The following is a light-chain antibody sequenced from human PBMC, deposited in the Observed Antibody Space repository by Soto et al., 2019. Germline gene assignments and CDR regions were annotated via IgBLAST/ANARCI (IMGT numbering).Light chain of an antibody. CDR1: QSVSAN. CDR2: GAS. CDR3: QQYSNWPT. Sequence: EIVMTQSPATLSVSPGERATLSCRASQSVSANLAWYQQKPGQAPRLLIYGASTRATGIPARFSGSGSETEFTLTISSLQSEDFAVYYCQQYSNWPTFGQGTKVDIK. J-gene: IGKJ1*01. V-gene: IGKV3-15*01.